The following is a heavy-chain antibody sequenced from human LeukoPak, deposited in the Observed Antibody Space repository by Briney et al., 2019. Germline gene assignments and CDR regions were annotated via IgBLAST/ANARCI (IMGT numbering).Heavy chain of an antibody. CDR1: GFTVSSSY. CDR3: AKGRYYADY. V-gene: IGHV3-23*01. J-gene: IGHJ4*02. CDR2: IRGSGGGT. D-gene: IGHD3-10*01. Sequence: PGGSRRLSCAASGFTVSSSYISRVRQAPGKGLEWVSAIRGSGGGTYYADSVKGRFTISRDNSKDTLYLQMNSLRAEDTAVYYCAKGRYYADYWGQGTLVTVSS.